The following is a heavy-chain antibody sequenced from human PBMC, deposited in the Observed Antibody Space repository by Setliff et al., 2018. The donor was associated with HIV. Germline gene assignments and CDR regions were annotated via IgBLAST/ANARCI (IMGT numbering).Heavy chain of an antibody. CDR2: VDYSGTT. J-gene: IGHJ5*02. D-gene: IGHD3-3*01. Sequence: PSETLSLTCTVSGGSISTNNFFWGWIRQPPGKGLEWIGTVDYSGTTNYTPSLKSQVTISVDTSKNQFSLKLTSVTAADTAVYYCARHKTLRFLNLLTAGWFDPWGQGALVTVSS. CDR3: ARHKTLRFLNLLTAGWFDP. V-gene: IGHV4-39*01. CDR1: GGSISTNNFF.